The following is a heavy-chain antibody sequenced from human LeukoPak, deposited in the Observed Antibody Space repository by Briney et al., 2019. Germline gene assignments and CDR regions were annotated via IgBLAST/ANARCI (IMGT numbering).Heavy chain of an antibody. V-gene: IGHV3-74*01. J-gene: IGHJ4*02. D-gene: IGHD3-3*01. CDR2: IKSDGSDT. CDR3: AKDFYLRDFWSGHFDY. Sequence: GGSLRLSCAASGFTLSSYWMHWVRQVPGKGLVWVSRIKSDGSDTRYADSVKGRFTISRDNSKSTTYLQMNSLRAEDTAVFYCAKDFYLRDFWSGHFDYWGQGIPVTVSS. CDR1: GFTLSSYW.